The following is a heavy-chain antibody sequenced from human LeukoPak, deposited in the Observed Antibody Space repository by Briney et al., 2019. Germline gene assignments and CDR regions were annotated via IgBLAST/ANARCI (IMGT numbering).Heavy chain of an antibody. CDR1: GYTFTSYG. CDR2: ISAYNGNT. J-gene: IGHJ3*02. CDR3: ARIDVLRFLEWLPSSDAFDI. Sequence: ASVKVSCKASGYTFTSYGISWVRQAPGQGLEWMGWISAYNGNTNYAQKLQGRVTMTTDTSTSTAYMELRSLRSDDTAVYYCARIDVLRFLEWLPSSDAFDIWGQGTMVTVSS. V-gene: IGHV1-18*01. D-gene: IGHD3-3*01.